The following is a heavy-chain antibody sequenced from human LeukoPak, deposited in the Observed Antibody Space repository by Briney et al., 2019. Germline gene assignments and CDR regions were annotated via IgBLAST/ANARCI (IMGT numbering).Heavy chain of an antibody. CDR3: ARGRVEAYAFDY. CDR1: GGSISSSSYY. CDR2: IYYSGST. J-gene: IGHJ4*02. D-gene: IGHD1-26*01. Sequence: SETLSLTCTVSGGSISSSSYYWGWIRQPPGKGLEWIGSIYYSGSTYYNPSLKSRVTISVDTSKTQFSLNLSSVTAADTAVYFCARGRVEAYAFDYWGQGTLVTVS. V-gene: IGHV4-39*07.